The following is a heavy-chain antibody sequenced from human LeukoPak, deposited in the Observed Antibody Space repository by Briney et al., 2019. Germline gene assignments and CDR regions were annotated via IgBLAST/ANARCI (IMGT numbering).Heavy chain of an antibody. J-gene: IGHJ6*03. Sequence: GGSLRLSCAASGFTFSSYSMNWVRQAPGKGLEWVSSISSSSSYIYYADSVKGRFTISRDSAKNSLYLQMNSLRAEDTAVYYCARDGAAAAMVDYYYYMDVWGKGTTVTVSS. CDR1: GFTFSSYS. CDR2: ISSSSSYI. V-gene: IGHV3-21*01. D-gene: IGHD6-13*01. CDR3: ARDGAAAAMVDYYYYMDV.